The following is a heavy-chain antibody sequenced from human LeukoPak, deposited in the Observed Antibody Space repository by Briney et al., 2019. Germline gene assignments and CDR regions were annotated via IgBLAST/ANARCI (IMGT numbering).Heavy chain of an antibody. V-gene: IGHV3-23*01. Sequence: GGSLRLSCAASGFTFSSYAMSWIRQAPGKGLEWVSAISGSGGSTYYADSVKGRFTISRDNSKNTLYLQMNSLRAEDTAVYYCAKMVDSGYDLGYFDYWGQGTLVTVSS. CDR2: ISGSGGST. D-gene: IGHD5-12*01. J-gene: IGHJ4*02. CDR3: AKMVDSGYDLGYFDY. CDR1: GFTFSSYA.